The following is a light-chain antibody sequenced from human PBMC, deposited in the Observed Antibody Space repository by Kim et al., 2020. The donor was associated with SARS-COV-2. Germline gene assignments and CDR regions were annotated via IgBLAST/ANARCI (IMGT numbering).Light chain of an antibody. CDR1: QRVSNTY. Sequence: LSPGERATLTCRASQRVSNTYLAWYQQKPGQAPRLLIYGASSRATGIPDRFSGGGSGTDFTLTITRLEPEDFAVYYCQQYGSSPYSFGQGTKLEI. V-gene: IGKV3-20*01. J-gene: IGKJ2*03. CDR3: QQYGSSPYS. CDR2: GAS.